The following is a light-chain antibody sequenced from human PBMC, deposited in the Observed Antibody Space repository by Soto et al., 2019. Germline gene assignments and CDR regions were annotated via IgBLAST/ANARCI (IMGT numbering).Light chain of an antibody. J-gene: IGKJ1*01. CDR1: QSTSSY. CDR2: DAS. V-gene: IGKV1-5*01. Sequence: DIQMTQPPSTLSASVADKATITCRASQSTSSYLAWYQQMPGKAPNLLIYDASSLESGVPSRFRGSGSETEFTLTISGLQPDDFATYYCQQFIDGWTFGQGTKVDIK. CDR3: QQFIDGWT.